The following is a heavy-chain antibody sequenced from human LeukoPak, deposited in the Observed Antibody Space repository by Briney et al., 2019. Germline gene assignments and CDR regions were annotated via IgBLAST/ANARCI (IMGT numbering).Heavy chain of an antibody. Sequence: PGGSLRLSRAASGFTFSSHAMQWVRQAPGKGLEWVAAIAHDGSNKYHADSVKGRFTISRDNSKTTLYMQMNSLRAEDTAVYYCAKDHGYDYGDYFDYWGQGILVTVSS. J-gene: IGHJ4*02. V-gene: IGHV3-30*04. CDR2: IAHDGSNK. D-gene: IGHD5-12*01. CDR1: GFTFSSHA. CDR3: AKDHGYDYGDYFDY.